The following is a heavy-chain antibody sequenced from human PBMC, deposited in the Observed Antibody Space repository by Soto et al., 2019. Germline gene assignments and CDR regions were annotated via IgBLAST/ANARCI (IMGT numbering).Heavy chain of an antibody. V-gene: IGHV4-4*02. Sequence: QVQLQESGPGLVKPSGTLSLTCAVSGGSISSSNWWSWVRQPPGKGLEWIGEIYHSGSTNYNPPLKSRVTISVDKSKNQFALKLSSVTAADTAVYYCARDPRKYQLLSAGDYWGQGTLVTVSS. J-gene: IGHJ4*02. CDR1: GGSISSSNW. CDR2: IYHSGST. CDR3: ARDPRKYQLLSAGDY. D-gene: IGHD2-2*01.